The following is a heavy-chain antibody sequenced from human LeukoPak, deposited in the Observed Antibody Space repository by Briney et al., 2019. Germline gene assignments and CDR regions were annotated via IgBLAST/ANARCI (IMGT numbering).Heavy chain of an antibody. J-gene: IGHJ6*04. D-gene: IGHD6-19*01. Sequence: SETLSLTCAVYGGSFSGYYWSWIRQPPGKGLEWIGEIDHSGSTNYNPSLKSRVTISVDTSKNQFSLKLSSVTAADTAVYYCAAAVQYSSGWYRPKYGMDVWGKGTTVTVSS. CDR2: IDHSGST. V-gene: IGHV4-34*01. CDR1: GGSFSGYY. CDR3: AAAVQYSSGWYRPKYGMDV.